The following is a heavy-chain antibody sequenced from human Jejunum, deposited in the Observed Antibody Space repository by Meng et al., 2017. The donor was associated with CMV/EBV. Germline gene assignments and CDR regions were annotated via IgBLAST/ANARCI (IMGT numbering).Heavy chain of an antibody. J-gene: IGHJ5*02. CDR1: GFTFSSYN. Sequence: EVQLVDSGGXLVKPGGSLRLCCIGSGFTFSSYNMNWVRQAPGKGLEWVSSISSSSRYINYADSVKGRFTISRDNAKNSLYLQMNSLRVEDTAIYYCARDIDHWGQGTLVTVAS. V-gene: IGHV3-21*01. CDR2: ISSSSRYI. CDR3: ARDIDH.